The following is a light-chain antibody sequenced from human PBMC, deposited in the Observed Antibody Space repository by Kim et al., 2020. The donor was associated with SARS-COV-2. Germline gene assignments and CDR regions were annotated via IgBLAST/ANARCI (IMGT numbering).Light chain of an antibody. J-gene: IGKJ3*01. Sequence: DIQMTQSPSSLSASVGDRVTITCQASQDISNYLNWYQQKPGKAPKLLIYDASNLETGVPSRFSGSGSGTDFTFTISSLQPEDIATYYFQQYDNFPFTFGPGAKVDIK. CDR1: QDISNY. CDR3: QQYDNFPFT. V-gene: IGKV1-33*01. CDR2: DAS.